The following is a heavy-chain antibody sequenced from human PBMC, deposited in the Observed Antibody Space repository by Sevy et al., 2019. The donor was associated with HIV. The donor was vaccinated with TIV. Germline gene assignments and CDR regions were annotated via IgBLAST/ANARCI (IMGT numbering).Heavy chain of an antibody. CDR2: INPSGGST. Sequence: ASVKVSCKASGYSFTSYYIYWVRQAPGQGLEWMGIINPSGGSTSYAQKFQGRVTMTRDTSTSTVYMELSSLRSEDKAVYYCAKDSGMTTVPTYPLHWGQGTLVTVSS. CDR1: GYSFTSYY. V-gene: IGHV1-46*01. D-gene: IGHD4-17*01. CDR3: AKDSGMTTVPTYPLH. J-gene: IGHJ1*01.